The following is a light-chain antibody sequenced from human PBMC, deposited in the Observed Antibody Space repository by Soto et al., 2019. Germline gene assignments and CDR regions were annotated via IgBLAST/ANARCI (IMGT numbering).Light chain of an antibody. Sequence: EIVMTQSPATLSVSPGERATLSCRTSQSVSGNLAWYQQKPGQAPRLLIYGASTRATGIPARFSGSGSGTEFTLTISSLQSEDFAVYYCQQYNNWPLFGQGTKVDIK. V-gene: IGKV3-15*01. CDR3: QQYNNWPL. CDR1: QSVSGN. J-gene: IGKJ1*01. CDR2: GAS.